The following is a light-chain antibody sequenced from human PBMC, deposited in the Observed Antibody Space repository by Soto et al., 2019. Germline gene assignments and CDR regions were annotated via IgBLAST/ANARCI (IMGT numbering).Light chain of an antibody. J-gene: IGKJ4*01. Sequence: MVLTQSQSTLSLSRGDRATLTCGASQSVTSSSLAWYQHKPGLAPRLIIYDASTRATGIPDRFSGYGCGTSFPLTLGRLAPQDFAMYYCQQYGRTFPLSFGGGTKVE. CDR3: QQYGRTFPLS. CDR2: DAS. CDR1: QSVTSSS. V-gene: IGKV3D-20*01.